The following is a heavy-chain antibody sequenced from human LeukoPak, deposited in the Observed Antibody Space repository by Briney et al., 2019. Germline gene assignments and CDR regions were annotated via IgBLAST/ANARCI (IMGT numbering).Heavy chain of an antibody. CDR2: INPNSGGT. D-gene: IGHD3-10*01. Sequence: ASVKVSCKASGYTFTGYYMHWARQAPGQGLEWMGWINPNSGGTNYAQKFQGRVTMTRDTSISTAYMELSRLRSDDTAVYYCAREEVGSGSYPNWFDPWGQGTLVTVSS. V-gene: IGHV1-2*02. CDR1: GYTFTGYY. CDR3: AREEVGSGSYPNWFDP. J-gene: IGHJ5*02.